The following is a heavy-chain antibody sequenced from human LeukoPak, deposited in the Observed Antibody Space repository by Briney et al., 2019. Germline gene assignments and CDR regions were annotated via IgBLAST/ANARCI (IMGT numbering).Heavy chain of an antibody. CDR3: AREWEMIRSFDY. CDR1: GGSISGGGYY. V-gene: IGHV4-31*03. J-gene: IGHJ4*02. Sequence: SQTLSLTCTVSGGSISGGGYYWSWIRQHPGKGLEWIGYIYYSGSTYYNPSLKSRVTISVDTSKNQFSLKLSSVTAADTAVYYCAREWEMIRSFDYWGQGTLVTVSS. D-gene: IGHD1-26*01. CDR2: IYYSGST.